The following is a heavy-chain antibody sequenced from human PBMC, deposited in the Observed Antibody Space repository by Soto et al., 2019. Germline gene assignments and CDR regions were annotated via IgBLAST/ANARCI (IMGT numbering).Heavy chain of an antibody. CDR3: AKEGYGDYDPRNFDY. V-gene: IGHV3-30*18. D-gene: IGHD4-17*01. CDR1: GFTFSSYG. J-gene: IGHJ4*02. CDR2: ISYDGSNK. Sequence: GGSLRLSCAASGFTFSSYGMHWVRQAPGKGLEWVAVISYDGSNKYYADSVKGRFTISRDNSKNTLYLQMNSLRAEDTAVYYCAKEGYGDYDPRNFDYWGQGTLVTVSS.